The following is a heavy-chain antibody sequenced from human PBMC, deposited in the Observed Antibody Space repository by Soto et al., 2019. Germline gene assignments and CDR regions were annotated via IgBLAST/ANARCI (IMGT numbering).Heavy chain of an antibody. CDR3: AREGALKPFSS. J-gene: IGHJ5*02. Sequence: EVQLVESGGGLVKPGGSLRLSCVASGFTFSNYNMNWVRQAPGKGLEWVSHLRGTSVYIHYADSVKGRFTIYRDNAKNSVYLQMDSLRVEDTAVYYCAREGALKPFSSWGQGALVTVSS. V-gene: IGHV3-21*02. CDR2: LRGTSVYI. CDR1: GFTFSNYN.